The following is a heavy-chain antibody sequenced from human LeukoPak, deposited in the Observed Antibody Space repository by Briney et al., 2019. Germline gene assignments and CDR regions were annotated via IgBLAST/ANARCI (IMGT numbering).Heavy chain of an antibody. V-gene: IGHV3-9*03. CDR2: ISWNSGSI. D-gene: IGHD3-9*01. J-gene: IGHJ3*02. Sequence: GGSLRLSCAASGFTFDDYAMHWVRQAPGKGLEWVSGISWNSGSIGYADSVKGRFTISRDNAKNSLYLQMNSLRAEDMALYYCAKVTSYYDILTGYGGDDAFDIWGQGTMVTVSS. CDR3: AKVTSYYDILTGYGGDDAFDI. CDR1: GFTFDDYA.